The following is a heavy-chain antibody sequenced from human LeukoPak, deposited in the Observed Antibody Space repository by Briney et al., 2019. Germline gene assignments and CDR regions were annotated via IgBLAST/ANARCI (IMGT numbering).Heavy chain of an antibody. CDR2: IYPNSGVT. D-gene: IGHD6-13*01. V-gene: IGHV1-2*02. CDR3: ARDWDSSSWYFVDY. J-gene: IGHJ4*02. CDR1: GYTFTGYY. Sequence: AAVKVSCKASGYTFTGYYMHWVRQDPGQGLEWMGWIYPNSGVTNYAQKFQGRVTMTRDTSISTAYMELSRLRSDDTAVYYCARDWDSSSWYFVDYWGQGTLVTVSS.